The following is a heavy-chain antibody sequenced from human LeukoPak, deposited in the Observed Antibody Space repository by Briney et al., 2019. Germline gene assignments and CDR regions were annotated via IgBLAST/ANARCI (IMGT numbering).Heavy chain of an antibody. D-gene: IGHD6-19*01. Sequence: SETLSLTCSVSGGSISSSTYYWGWVRQSPGKGQEWIGSINYSGSTYYNPSLKSRVTMSVDMYNNQFSLKLTSVTAADTSVYYCASGIDARSDSSDWGQGTLVTVSS. V-gene: IGHV4-39*01. J-gene: IGHJ4*02. CDR3: ASGIDARSDSSD. CDR1: GGSISSSTYY. CDR2: INYSGST.